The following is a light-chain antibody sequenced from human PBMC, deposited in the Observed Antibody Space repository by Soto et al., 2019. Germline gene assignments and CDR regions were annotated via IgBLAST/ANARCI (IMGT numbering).Light chain of an antibody. CDR3: QQSYSIPRT. J-gene: IGKJ1*01. CDR1: QSITSY. CDR2: AAS. Sequence: DIQMTQSPSSLSASVGDRVTITCRTSQSITSYLNWYQQKPGKSPKLLIYAASSLQSGVPSRFSGSGSGTDFTLTISSLQPEDFATYYCQQSYSIPRTFGQGTEV. V-gene: IGKV1-39*01.